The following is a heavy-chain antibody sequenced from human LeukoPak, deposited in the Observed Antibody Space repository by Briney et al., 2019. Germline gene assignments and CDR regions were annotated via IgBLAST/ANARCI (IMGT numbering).Heavy chain of an antibody. Sequence: ASVKVSCKASGYTFTRYYMHWVRQAPGQGLEWMGWISGYNGNTKYAQKFQGRVTMTTDTSTSTAYMELKSLRSDDTAVYYCARGPGGRSGYHPLEDYYYYYYMDVWGKGTKVTVSS. D-gene: IGHD3-22*01. CDR3: ARGPGGRSGYHPLEDYYYYYYMDV. CDR1: GYTFTRYY. J-gene: IGHJ6*03. V-gene: IGHV1-18*04. CDR2: ISGYNGNT.